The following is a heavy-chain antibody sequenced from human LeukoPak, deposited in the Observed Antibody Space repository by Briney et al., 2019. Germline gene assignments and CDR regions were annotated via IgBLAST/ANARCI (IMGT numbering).Heavy chain of an antibody. J-gene: IGHJ4*02. Sequence: SETLSLTCTVSGGSISSYYWSWIRQPAGKGLEWIGRIYTSGSTNYSPSLKSRVTMSIDTSKNQFSLKLSSVTAADSAVYYCASSPRKYDILTGYYIHEYFDYWGQGTLVTVSS. V-gene: IGHV4-4*07. D-gene: IGHD3-9*01. CDR1: GGSISSYY. CDR2: IYTSGST. CDR3: ASSPRKYDILTGYYIHEYFDY.